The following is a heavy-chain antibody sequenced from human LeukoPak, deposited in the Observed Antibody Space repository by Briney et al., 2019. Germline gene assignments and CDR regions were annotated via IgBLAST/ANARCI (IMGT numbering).Heavy chain of an antibody. Sequence: GPVKVSCKASGYTFTGYYMHWVRQAPGQGLEWMGWINPNSGGTNYAQKFQGRVTMTRDTSISTAYMELSRLRSDDTAVYYCARVKWLRWGFDYWGQGTLVTVSS. CDR3: ARVKWLRWGFDY. J-gene: IGHJ4*02. CDR2: INPNSGGT. CDR1: GYTFTGYY. D-gene: IGHD5-12*01. V-gene: IGHV1-2*02.